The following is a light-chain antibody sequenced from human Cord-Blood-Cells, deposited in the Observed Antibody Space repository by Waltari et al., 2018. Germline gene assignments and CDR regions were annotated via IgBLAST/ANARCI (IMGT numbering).Light chain of an antibody. Sequence: DIQITQSPSSLSASVGDRVTITCRASQGISSYLTWNQQKPWKAPKLLIYAASSLQSGVTSRFSRTGSETDFSLTISSLQPEDFATYDSQQSYSTLLTFGGRPKVEIK. J-gene: IGKJ4*01. CDR1: QGISSY. V-gene: IGKV1-39*01. CDR3: QQSYSTLLT. CDR2: AAS.